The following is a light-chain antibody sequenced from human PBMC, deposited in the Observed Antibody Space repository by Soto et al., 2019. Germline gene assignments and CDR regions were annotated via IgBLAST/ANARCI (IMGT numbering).Light chain of an antibody. V-gene: IGKV3-15*01. CDR1: QSVSNY. J-gene: IGKJ5*01. Sequence: EIVMTQSPATLSVSPGERVTLSCRASQSVSNYLAWYQHKPGQPPRLLIYGASTRATGIPARFSGSGSVTDFTLTNNTLQSEDSAGYFCQQCSDWPLFTFGQGTRLEI. CDR3: QQCSDWPLFT. CDR2: GAS.